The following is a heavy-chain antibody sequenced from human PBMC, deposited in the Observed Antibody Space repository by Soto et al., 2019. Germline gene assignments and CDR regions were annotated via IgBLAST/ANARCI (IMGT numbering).Heavy chain of an antibody. CDR3: AKSRGGSSWYEGDS. D-gene: IGHD6-13*01. CDR1: GFTFSSYG. CDR2: ISYAGDYQ. V-gene: IGHV3-30*18. Sequence: QVQLVESGGGVVQPGRSLRLSCAASGFTFSSYGMHWVRQAPGKGLEWVAVISYAGDYQYYADSVKGRFTISRDNSKNTLYLQMTTLRPDDTAVYFCAKSRGGSSWYEGDSWGQGTLVTVSS. J-gene: IGHJ4*02.